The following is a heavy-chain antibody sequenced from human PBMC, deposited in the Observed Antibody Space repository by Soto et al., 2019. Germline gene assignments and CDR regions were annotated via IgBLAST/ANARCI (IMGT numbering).Heavy chain of an antibody. CDR2: ISYDGSNK. CDR3: ARPYADSSASSTRYFDL. D-gene: IGHD3-22*01. J-gene: IGHJ2*01. Sequence: VQLVESGGGLVQPGGSLRLSCAASGFTFSSYWMSWVRQAPGKGLEWVAVISYDGSNKYYADSVKGRFTISRDNSKNTLFLQMNSLRAEDTAVFYCARPYADSSASSTRYFDLWGRGTLVTVSS. V-gene: IGHV3-30-3*01. CDR1: GFTFSSYW.